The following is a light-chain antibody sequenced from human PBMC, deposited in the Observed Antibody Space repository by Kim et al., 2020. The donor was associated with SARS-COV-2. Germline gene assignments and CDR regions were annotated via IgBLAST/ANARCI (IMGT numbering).Light chain of an antibody. Sequence: PGQKVTTSCSGSSSNIGNNYVSWYQQLPGTAPKLLIYDNNKRPSGIPDRFSGSKSGTSATLGITGLQTGDEADYYCGTWDSSLSAVFGGGTKLTVL. CDR2: DNN. J-gene: IGLJ2*01. CDR1: SSNIGNNY. V-gene: IGLV1-51*01. CDR3: GTWDSSLSAV.